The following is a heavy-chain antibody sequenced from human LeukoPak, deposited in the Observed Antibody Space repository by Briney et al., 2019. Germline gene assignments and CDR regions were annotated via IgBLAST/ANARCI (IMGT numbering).Heavy chain of an antibody. CDR2: ISAYNGNT. V-gene: IGHV1-18*01. J-gene: IGHJ6*03. CDR1: GYTFTSYG. D-gene: IGHD3-3*01. CDR3: ARDGSATYDFWSGSYPEWADYYYFYMDV. Sequence: ASVKVSCKASGYTFTSYGISWVRQAPGQGLEWMGWISAYNGNTNYAQKFQGRVTMTTDISTSTAYMELRSLRSDDTAVYYCARDGSATYDFWSGSYPEWADYYYFYMDVWGKGTTVTVSS.